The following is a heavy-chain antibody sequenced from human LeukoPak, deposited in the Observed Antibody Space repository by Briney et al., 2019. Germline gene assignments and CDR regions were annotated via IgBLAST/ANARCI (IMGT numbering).Heavy chain of an antibody. CDR1: GFTFSSYA. CDR2: TAYDESNK. D-gene: IGHD3-10*01. CDR3: AKSLNRLRSQDAFDL. V-gene: IGHV3-30-3*01. J-gene: IGHJ3*01. Sequence: GGSLRLSCAASGFTFSSYAMHWVRQAPGKGLEGVALTAYDESNKYYTDSVKGRFTISRDNSKNTLHLQMNSLRPEDTAVYYCAKSLNRLRSQDAFDLWGQGTMVTVSS.